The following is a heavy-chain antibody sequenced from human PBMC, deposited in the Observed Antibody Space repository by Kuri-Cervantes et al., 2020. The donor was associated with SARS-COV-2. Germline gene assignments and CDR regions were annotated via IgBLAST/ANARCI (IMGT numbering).Heavy chain of an antibody. Sequence: ESLKISCTVSGGSISSYYWSWIRQPPGKGLEWIGYIYYSGSTNYNPSLKSRVTISVDTSKNQFSLKLSSVTAADTAVYYCARTSSGYYYYFDYWGQGTLVTVSS. V-gene: IGHV4-59*08. J-gene: IGHJ4*02. CDR1: GGSISSYY. CDR3: ARTSSGYYYYFDY. D-gene: IGHD3-22*01. CDR2: IYYSGST.